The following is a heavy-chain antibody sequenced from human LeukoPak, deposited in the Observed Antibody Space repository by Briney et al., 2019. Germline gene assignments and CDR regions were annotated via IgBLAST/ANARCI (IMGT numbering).Heavy chain of an antibody. Sequence: GRSLRLSCAASGFTFSSYAMSWVRQAPGKGLEWVSAISGSGGSTYYADSVKGRFTISRDNSKNTLYLQMNSLRAEDTAVYYCAKDVEYYYGSGSRLGYYGTDVWGQGTTVTVSS. CDR3: AKDVEYYYGSGSRLGYYGTDV. D-gene: IGHD3-10*01. V-gene: IGHV3-23*01. CDR2: ISGSGGST. CDR1: GFTFSSYA. J-gene: IGHJ6*02.